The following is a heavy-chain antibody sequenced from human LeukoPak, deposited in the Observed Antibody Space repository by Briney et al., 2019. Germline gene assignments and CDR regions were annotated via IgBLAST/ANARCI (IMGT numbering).Heavy chain of an antibody. CDR1: GGSISSYY. V-gene: IGHV4-59*01. Sequence: PSETLSLTCTVSGGSISSYYWSWIRQPPGKGLEWIGYIYYSGSTNYNPSLKSRVTISVDTSKNQFSLKLSSVTAADTAVYYCARVVPYGDYGADSYYFDYWGQGTLVTVSS. J-gene: IGHJ4*02. CDR2: IYYSGST. CDR3: ARVVPYGDYGADSYYFDY. D-gene: IGHD4-17*01.